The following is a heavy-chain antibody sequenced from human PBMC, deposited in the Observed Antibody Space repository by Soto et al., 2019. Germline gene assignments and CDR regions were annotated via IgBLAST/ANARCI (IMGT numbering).Heavy chain of an antibody. CDR1: GFPFREFG. J-gene: IGHJ4*02. CDR2: ISYDGSD. Sequence: QMQLVESGGGVVQPGRSLRLSCVASGFPFREFGMHWVRQAPGKGLEWVALISYDGSDYADSVKGRFTISRDDSRDTLFLHMDNPRPDDTGVYYCARRWNYYLDFWGQGTLVAVSS. D-gene: IGHD1-1*01. CDR3: ARRWNYYLDF. V-gene: IGHV3-33*05.